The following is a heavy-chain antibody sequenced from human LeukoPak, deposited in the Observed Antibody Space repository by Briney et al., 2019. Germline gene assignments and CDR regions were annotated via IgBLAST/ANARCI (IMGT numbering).Heavy chain of an antibody. V-gene: IGHV4-59*08. D-gene: IGHD3-22*01. CDR2: IYYSGST. CDR1: GGSISSYY. CDR3: ASHYYDSSGIDY. Sequence: SETLSLTCTVSGGSISSYYWSWIRPPPGKGLEWIGYIYYSGSTNYNPSLKSRVTISVDTSKNQFSLKLSSVTAADTAVYYCASHYYDSSGIDYWGQGTLVTVSS. J-gene: IGHJ4*02.